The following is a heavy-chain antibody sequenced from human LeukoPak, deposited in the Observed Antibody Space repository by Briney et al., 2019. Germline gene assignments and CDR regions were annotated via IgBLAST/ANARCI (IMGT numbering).Heavy chain of an antibody. Sequence: GGSLRHSCAASGFTFSSHGMSWVRQTPGKGLEWVSSISTSGDGTVYADSVKGRVTISRDNSKNTLYLQMNSLRAEDTAVYSCAKNLLGSGAYSWYFDLWGRGTLVTVSS. CDR1: GFTFSSHG. D-gene: IGHD1-26*01. CDR3: AKNLLGSGAYSWYFDL. CDR2: ISTSGDGT. V-gene: IGHV3-23*01. J-gene: IGHJ2*01.